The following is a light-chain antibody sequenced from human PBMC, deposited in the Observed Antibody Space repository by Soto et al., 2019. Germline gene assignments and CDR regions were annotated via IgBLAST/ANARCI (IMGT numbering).Light chain of an antibody. V-gene: IGKV1-17*01. CDR1: QVIRIF. CDR3: LPHYSYPYT. Sequence: DIQMTQSPSSLSASVGDRITLTCRASQVIRIFLAWYQQKPGKAPERLIYAASTLEGGVTARFRGSGSATEFTITISSLQPEDSAPYYWLPHYSYPYTFGQGTKVEIK. J-gene: IGKJ2*01. CDR2: AAS.